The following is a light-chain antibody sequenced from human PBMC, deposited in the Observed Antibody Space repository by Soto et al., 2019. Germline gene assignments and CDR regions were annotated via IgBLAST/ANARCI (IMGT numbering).Light chain of an antibody. CDR1: TGAVTFGHY. Sequence: QAVVTQEPSLTVSPGGTVTLTCGSSTGAVTFGHYPYWFQQKPGQAPRGLIYDANNKHSWTPARFSGSLLGGKAALTLSGAQPEDEADYYCVLTYSGPGIFGGGTKVTVL. CDR3: VLTYSGPGI. CDR2: DAN. V-gene: IGLV7-46*01. J-gene: IGLJ2*01.